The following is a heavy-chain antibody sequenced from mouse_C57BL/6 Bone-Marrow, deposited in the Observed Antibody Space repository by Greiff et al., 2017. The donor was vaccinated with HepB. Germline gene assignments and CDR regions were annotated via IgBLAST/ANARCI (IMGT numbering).Heavy chain of an antibody. D-gene: IGHD2-4*01. Sequence: VQLQESGAELARPGASVKLSCKASGYTFTSYGISWVKQRTGQGLEWIGEIYPRSGNTYYSEKFKGKATLTADKSSSTAYMELRSLTSEDSAVYFCARGIYYDYWYFDVWGTGTTVTVSS. CDR2: IYPRSGNT. J-gene: IGHJ1*03. CDR1: GYTFTSYG. V-gene: IGHV1-81*01. CDR3: ARGIYYDYWYFDV.